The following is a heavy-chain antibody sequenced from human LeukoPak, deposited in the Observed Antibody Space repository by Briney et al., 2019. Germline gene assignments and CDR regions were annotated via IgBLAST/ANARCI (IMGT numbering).Heavy chain of an antibody. D-gene: IGHD1-26*01. CDR2: ISYDGSNK. J-gene: IGHJ4*02. CDR3: ARDISSGSYHFDY. CDR1: GFTFSSYG. V-gene: IGHV3-30*03. Sequence: QSGGSLRLSCAASGFTFSSYGMHWVRQAPGKGLEWVAVISYDGSNKYYADSVKGRFTISGDNAKNSLYLQMNSLRAEDTAVYYCARDISSGSYHFDYWGQGTLVTVSS.